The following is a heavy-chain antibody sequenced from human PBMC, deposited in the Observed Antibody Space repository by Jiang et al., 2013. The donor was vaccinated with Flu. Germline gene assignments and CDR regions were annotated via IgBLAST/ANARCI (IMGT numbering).Heavy chain of an antibody. D-gene: IGHD2-15*01. V-gene: IGHV1-3*01. CDR2: INAGNGNT. Sequence: GAEVKKPGASVKVSCKASGYTFTSYAMHWVRQAPGQRLEWMGWINAGNGNTKYSQKFQGRVTITRDTSASTAYMELSSLRSEDTAVYYCARDYGGCSGGSCYGGSYYYYGMDVWGKGTTVTVSS. CDR3: ARDYGGCSGGSCYGGSYYYYGMDV. CDR1: GYTFTSYA. J-gene: IGHJ6*04.